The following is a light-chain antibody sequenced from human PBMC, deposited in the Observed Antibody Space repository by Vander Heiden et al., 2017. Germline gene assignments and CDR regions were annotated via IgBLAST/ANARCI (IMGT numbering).Light chain of an antibody. V-gene: IGKV3-20*01. Sequence: EIVLTQSPGTLSLSPGESATLSCRASQTISNNYLAWYQQKPGQAPRLLIYGASSRATGISDRFSGSGSGTDFALTIARLEPEDVGVYFCQQYVSSPWTFGQGAKVEIK. CDR1: QTISNNY. CDR3: QQYVSSPWT. CDR2: GAS. J-gene: IGKJ1*01.